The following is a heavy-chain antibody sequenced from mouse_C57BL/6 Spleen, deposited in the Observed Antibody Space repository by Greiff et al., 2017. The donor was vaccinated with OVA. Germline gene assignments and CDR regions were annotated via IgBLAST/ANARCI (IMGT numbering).Heavy chain of an antibody. CDR3: AREGYGSSFAY. V-gene: IGHV1-80*01. D-gene: IGHD1-1*01. CDR1: GYAFSSYW. CDR2: IYPGDGDT. J-gene: IGHJ3*01. Sequence: QVQLKQSGAELVKPGASVKISCKASGYAFSSYWMNWVKQRPGKGLEWIGQIYPGDGDTNYNGKFKGKATLTADKSSSTAYMQLSSLTSEDSAVYFCAREGYGSSFAYWGQGTLVTVSA.